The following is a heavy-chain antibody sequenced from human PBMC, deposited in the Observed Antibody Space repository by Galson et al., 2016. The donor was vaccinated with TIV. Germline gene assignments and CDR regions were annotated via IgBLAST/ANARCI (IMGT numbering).Heavy chain of an antibody. V-gene: IGHV5-51*01. CDR2: VYLGDSVT. CDR3: ARTAGWIDQ. J-gene: IGHJ4*02. Sequence: QSGAEVTKPGESLKISCKHSGSGFVDYWIVWVRQRPGKGLEWMGIVYLGDSVTRYSPSFQGQGGISADRSSHTAYLQWSSLQASDTALYYCARTAGWIDQWGQGTLVTVSS. CDR1: GSGFVDYW. D-gene: IGHD3-3*01.